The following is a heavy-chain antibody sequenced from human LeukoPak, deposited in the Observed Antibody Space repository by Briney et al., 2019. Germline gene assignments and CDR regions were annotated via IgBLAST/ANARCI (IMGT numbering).Heavy chain of an antibody. V-gene: IGHV4-34*01. CDR3: ARNRMWGPPSY. Sequence: PSETLSLTCAVYGGSFSDYYWSWIRQPPGKGLEWIGEINHSGSTNYNPSLKSRVTISVDTSKNQFSLKLSSVTAADTAVYYCARNRMWGPPSYWGQGTLVTVSS. J-gene: IGHJ4*02. D-gene: IGHD3-16*01. CDR2: INHSGST. CDR1: GGSFSDYY.